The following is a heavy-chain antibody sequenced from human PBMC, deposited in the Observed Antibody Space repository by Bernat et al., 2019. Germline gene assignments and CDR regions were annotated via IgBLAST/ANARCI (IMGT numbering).Heavy chain of an antibody. D-gene: IGHD1-26*01. V-gene: IGHV4-39*01. CDR3: AVGATRRYYFDY. CDR1: GGSISSSSYY. Sequence: QLQLQESGPGLVKPSETLSLTCTVPGGSISSSSYYWGWIRQPPGKGLEWIGSIYYSGSTYYNPSLKSRVTISVDTSKNQFSLKLSSVTAADTAVYYCAVGATRRYYFDYWGQGTLVTVSS. CDR2: IYYSGST. J-gene: IGHJ4*02.